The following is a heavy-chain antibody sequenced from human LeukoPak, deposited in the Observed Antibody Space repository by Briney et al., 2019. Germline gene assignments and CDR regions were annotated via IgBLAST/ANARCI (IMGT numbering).Heavy chain of an antibody. Sequence: GGSLRLSCAASGFTFSSYGMHWVRQAPGKGLEWVAVISYDGSNKYYADSVKGRFTISRDNSKNTLYLQMNSLRAEDTAVYYCATSPGYSSSWYPFDYWGQGTLVTVSS. J-gene: IGHJ4*02. V-gene: IGHV3-30*03. D-gene: IGHD6-13*01. CDR2: ISYDGSNK. CDR3: ATSPGYSSSWYPFDY. CDR1: GFTFSSYG.